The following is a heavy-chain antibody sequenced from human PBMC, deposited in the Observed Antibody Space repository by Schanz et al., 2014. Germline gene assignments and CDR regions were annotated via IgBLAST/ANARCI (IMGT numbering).Heavy chain of an antibody. CDR1: GFTFSSYG. J-gene: IGHJ3*02. V-gene: IGHV3-30*02. D-gene: IGHD2-2*01. CDR2: IRYDGSNK. Sequence: QVQLVESGGGVVQPGGSLRLSCAASGFTFSSYGMHWVRQAPGKGLEWVAFIRYDGSNKYYADSVKGRFTISRDNSKNTLYLQMNSLRDEDTAMYYCAKRCSSTSCSHGAFDIWDQGTMVTVSS. CDR3: AKRCSSTSCSHGAFDI.